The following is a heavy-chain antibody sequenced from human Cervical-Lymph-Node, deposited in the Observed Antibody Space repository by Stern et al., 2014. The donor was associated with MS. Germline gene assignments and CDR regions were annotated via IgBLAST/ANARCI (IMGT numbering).Heavy chain of an antibody. CDR1: GFTFSSYG. Sequence: QMQLVQSGGGVVQPGRSLRLSCAASGFTFSSYGMHWVRQAPGKGLEWVAGFWYDGSNKYYAASVKDRFTISRENSKNTLYLQMNSLRAEDTAVYYCAREARHYDILTVYYLWGQGTMVTVSS. V-gene: IGHV3-33*01. CDR3: AREARHYDILTVYYL. CDR2: FWYDGSNK. J-gene: IGHJ3*01. D-gene: IGHD3-9*01.